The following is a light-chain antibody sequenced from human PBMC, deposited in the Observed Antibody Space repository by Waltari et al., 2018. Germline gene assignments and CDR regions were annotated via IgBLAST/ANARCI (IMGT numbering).Light chain of an antibody. CDR1: QGVGRA. J-gene: IGKJ1*01. CDR2: DAS. CDR3: QMYVRLPVT. V-gene: IGKV3-20*01. Sequence: IVLTQSPGTLALSPGERATLSCRASQGVGRALAWYQQKPGQAPRLLSSDASSRATGISDKFSGSGSGTDFSLTISRVEPEDFAVYFCQMYVRLPVTFGQGTKVEVK.